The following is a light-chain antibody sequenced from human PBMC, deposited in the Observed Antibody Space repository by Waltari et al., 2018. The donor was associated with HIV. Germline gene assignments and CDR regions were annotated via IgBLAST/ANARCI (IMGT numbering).Light chain of an antibody. CDR3: AFYTSADTHFV. CDR1: SSDISDTPPDIR. CDR2: DDD. J-gene: IGLJ1*01. Sequence: QSALTQPPSVSGSPGQSVTISCAGASSDISDTPPDIRVSWYQQPPGASPKVVIYDDDYRPSGVPDRFAAYKFGNAASLTISGLQPADEGEYYCAFYTSADTHFVFGTGTTVSV. V-gene: IGLV2-18*01.